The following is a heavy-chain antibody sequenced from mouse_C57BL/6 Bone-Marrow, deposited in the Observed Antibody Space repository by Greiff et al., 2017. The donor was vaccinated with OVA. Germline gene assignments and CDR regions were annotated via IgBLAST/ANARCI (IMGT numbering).Heavy chain of an antibody. CDR1: GYSITSGYY. CDR3: ASERGYYYGSTLYFDV. Sequence: EVQLQESGPGLVKPSQSLSLTCSVTGYSITSGYYWTWIRQFPGNKLEWMGYISYDGSNNYNPSLKNRISITRDTSKNQFFLKLNSVTTEDTATYYCASERGYYYGSTLYFDVWGTGTTVTVSS. V-gene: IGHV3-6*01. CDR2: ISYDGSN. D-gene: IGHD1-1*01. J-gene: IGHJ1*03.